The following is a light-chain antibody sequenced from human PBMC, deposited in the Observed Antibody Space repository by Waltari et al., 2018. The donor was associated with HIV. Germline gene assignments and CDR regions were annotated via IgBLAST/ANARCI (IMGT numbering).Light chain of an antibody. V-gene: IGLV1-44*01. CDR2: SNN. J-gene: IGLJ3*02. Sequence: QSVLTQPPSASGTPGQRVTISCSGNSSPIGSDSVKWYQLHPGTAPKLLIYSNNQRPSGIPDRFSGSKSGTSASLAISGLQSEDEADYYCAAWDDNLNGPVFGGGTKLTVL. CDR1: SSPIGSDS. CDR3: AAWDDNLNGPV.